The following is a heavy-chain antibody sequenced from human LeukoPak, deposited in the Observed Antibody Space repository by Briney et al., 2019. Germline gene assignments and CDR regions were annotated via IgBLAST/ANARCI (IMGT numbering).Heavy chain of an antibody. CDR1: GYSFTSYW. J-gene: IGHJ3*01. CDR2: IDPSDSYS. V-gene: IGHV5-10-1*01. D-gene: IGHD3-3*01. CDR3: ARHYHYDFRPPLY. Sequence: RGESLRISCKGSGYSFTSYWISWVRQMPGKGLEWMGRIDPSDSYSNYSPSFQGHVTISADKSISTAYLQWSSLKASDTTMYYCARHYHYDFRPPLYWGQGTMVTVSS.